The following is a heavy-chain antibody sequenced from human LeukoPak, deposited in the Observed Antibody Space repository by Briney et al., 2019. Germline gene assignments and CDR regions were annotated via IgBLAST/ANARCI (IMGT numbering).Heavy chain of an antibody. CDR3: ARDEYYHDSSGYPDY. CDR2: INPSGGST. CDR1: GYTFTSYY. D-gene: IGHD3-22*01. V-gene: IGHV1-46*01. Sequence: ASVKVSCKASGYTFTSYYMHWVRQAPGQGLEWMGIINPSGGSTSYAQKFQGRVTMTRDMSTSTAYMELSRLRSDDTAVYYCARDEYYHDSSGYPDYWGQGTLVTVSS. J-gene: IGHJ4*02.